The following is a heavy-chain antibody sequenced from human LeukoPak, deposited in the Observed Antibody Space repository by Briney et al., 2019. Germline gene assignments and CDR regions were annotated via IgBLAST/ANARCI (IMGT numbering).Heavy chain of an antibody. V-gene: IGHV3-7*03. CDR2: INQVGSSK. Sequence: PGGSLRLSCAASGFTFTTYWMGWVRQAPGKGPEWVANINQVGSSKYFVDSVKGRFIISRDNAKNSLYLQMNSLRDEDTALYYCARAYGTNGYFQLPIDYWGQGTLVTVSS. CDR3: ARAYGTNGYFQLPIDY. D-gene: IGHD2-8*01. CDR1: GFTFTTYW. J-gene: IGHJ4*02.